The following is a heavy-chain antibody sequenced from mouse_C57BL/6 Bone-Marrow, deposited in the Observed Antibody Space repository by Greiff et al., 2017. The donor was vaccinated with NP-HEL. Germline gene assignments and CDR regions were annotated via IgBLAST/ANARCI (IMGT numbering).Heavy chain of an antibody. CDR2: INPYNGGT. J-gene: IGHJ2*01. Sequence: EVQLQQSGPVLVKPGASVKMSCKASGYTFTDYYMNWVKQSHGKSLEWIGVINPYNGGTSYNQKFKGKATLTVDKSSSTAYMELNSLTSEDSAVYYCALLTTVVARGDYWGQGTTLTVSS. CDR1: GYTFTDYY. D-gene: IGHD1-1*01. V-gene: IGHV1-19*01. CDR3: ALLTTVVARGDY.